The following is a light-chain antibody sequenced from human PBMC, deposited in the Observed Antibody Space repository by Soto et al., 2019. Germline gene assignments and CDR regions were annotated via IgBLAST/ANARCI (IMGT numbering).Light chain of an antibody. Sequence: DIPMTQSPSSLSASVGDRVTITCRASQGISNSLAWYQQKPGKVPKLLIYAAFTLQSGVPSRFSGSGSGTDFTLTISSLQPEDVATYYCQNYNSDPKTFGQGTKVEIK. CDR3: QNYNSDPKT. J-gene: IGKJ1*01. CDR1: QGISNS. CDR2: AAF. V-gene: IGKV1-27*01.